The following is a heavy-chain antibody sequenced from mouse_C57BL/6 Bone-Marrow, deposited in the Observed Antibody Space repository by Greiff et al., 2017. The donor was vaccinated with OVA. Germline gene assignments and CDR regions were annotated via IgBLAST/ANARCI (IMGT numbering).Heavy chain of an antibody. V-gene: IGHV1-62-2*01. Sequence: QVQLQQSGAELVKPGESVKLSCKASGYTFTEYTIHWVKQRSGQGLEWIGWFYPGSGSIKYNEKFTDKATLTADKSSSTAYMQLSSLTSEDSAVYYCARWRNYYGSFAYWGQGTLVTVSA. CDR1: GYTFTEYT. CDR3: ARWRNYYGSFAY. D-gene: IGHD1-1*01. J-gene: IGHJ3*01. CDR2: FYPGSGSI.